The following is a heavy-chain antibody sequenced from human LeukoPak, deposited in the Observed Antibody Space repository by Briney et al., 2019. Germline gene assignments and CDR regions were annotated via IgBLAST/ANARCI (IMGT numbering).Heavy chain of an antibody. CDR2: IRSKADGGTT. D-gene: IGHD3-22*01. CDR1: GFTFGDYT. V-gene: IGHV3-49*04. CDR3: TRPLNYYDTSGYYH. Sequence: GGSLRLSCTASGFTFGDYTMSWVRQAPGKGLEWVGFIRSKADGGTTEYAASVRGRFTISRDDSKSIAYLQMNSLKTEDTAVYYCTRPLNYYDTSGYYHWGQGTLVTVSS. J-gene: IGHJ5*02.